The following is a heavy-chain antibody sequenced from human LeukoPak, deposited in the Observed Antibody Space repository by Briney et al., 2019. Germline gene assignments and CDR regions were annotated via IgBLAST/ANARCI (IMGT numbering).Heavy chain of an antibody. J-gene: IGHJ5*02. D-gene: IGHD3-22*01. V-gene: IGHV4-39*07. Sequence: SETLSLTCTVSGGSLSSSSYYCGWIRQPPGKGLQWNGCIYYGGSTYYNPSLKSRVTISVDTSKNQFSLKLSSVTAADTAVYYCARVVVPLNWFDPWGQGTLVTVSS. CDR3: ARVVVPLNWFDP. CDR1: GGSLSSSSYY. CDR2: IYYGGST.